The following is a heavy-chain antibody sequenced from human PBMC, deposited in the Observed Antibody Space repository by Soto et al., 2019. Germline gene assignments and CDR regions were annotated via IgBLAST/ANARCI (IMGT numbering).Heavy chain of an antibody. Sequence: GGSLRLSCAASGFTFSSYSMNGVRQAPGKGLEWGSSISSSISYIYYADSVKGRFTISRDNAKNSLYLQMNSLRAEDTAVYYCARPTLPTGSYSGMDVWGQGTTVTVSS. D-gene: IGHD2-15*01. CDR1: GFTFSSYS. CDR2: ISSSISYI. CDR3: ARPTLPTGSYSGMDV. J-gene: IGHJ6*02. V-gene: IGHV3-21*01.